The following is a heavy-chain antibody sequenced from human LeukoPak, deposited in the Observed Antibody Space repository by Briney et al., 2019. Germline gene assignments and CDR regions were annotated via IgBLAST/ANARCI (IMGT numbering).Heavy chain of an antibody. Sequence: ASVKVSCTASGSSFTRFGISWVRQAPGKGLEWMGGFSVFNGKTNYAQKLQGRVTMTKDTSTNTAYMELRSLRPDDTAFYYCAGSIAEARRPYYFDYWGQGNLVTVSS. V-gene: IGHV1-18*01. J-gene: IGHJ4*02. CDR2: FSVFNGKT. CDR3: AGSIAEARRPYYFDY. CDR1: GSSFTRFG. D-gene: IGHD1-26*01.